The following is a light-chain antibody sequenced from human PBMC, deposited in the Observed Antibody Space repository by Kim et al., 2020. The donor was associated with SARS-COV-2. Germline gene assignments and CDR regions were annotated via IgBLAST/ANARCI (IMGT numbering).Light chain of an antibody. Sequence: QSVLTQPPSASGTPGQTVTISCSGSSSNIGSNIVNWYQQLPGTAPKLLIYNNYYRPSGVPDRFSGSKSGTSASLAIRGLQSEDEADYYCAVWDDSLNGPGRVFGGGTKLTVL. CDR1: SSNIGSNI. J-gene: IGLJ3*02. CDR3: AVWDDSLNGPGRV. V-gene: IGLV1-44*01. CDR2: NNY.